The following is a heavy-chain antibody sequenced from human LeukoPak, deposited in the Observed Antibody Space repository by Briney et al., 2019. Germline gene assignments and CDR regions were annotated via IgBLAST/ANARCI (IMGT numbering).Heavy chain of an antibody. D-gene: IGHD2-21*02. J-gene: IGHJ4*02. CDR2: INAHNGKT. V-gene: IGHV1-18*04. Sequence: ASVQDSCKASGYTFTTYFVTWVRQAPGQGLEWMGSINAHNGKTDYAEKIKGRVTMTTDTSTSTAYLELRNLRSDDTAIYYCAKTSCAGDCYFDFWGQGTLVTVSS. CDR1: GYTFTTYF. CDR3: AKTSCAGDCYFDF.